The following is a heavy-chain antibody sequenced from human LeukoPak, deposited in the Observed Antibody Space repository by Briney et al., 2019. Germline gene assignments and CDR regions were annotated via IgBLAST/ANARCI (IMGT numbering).Heavy chain of an antibody. CDR2: INTNTGNP. J-gene: IGHJ4*02. CDR1: GYTFTSYA. V-gene: IGHV7-4-1*02. Sequence: ASVKVSCKASGYTFTSYAMNWVRQAPGQGLEWMGWINTNTGNPTYAQGFTGRFVFSLDTSVSTAYLQISSLKAGDTAVYYCANTYYGSGSYAPRWGQGTLVTVSS. CDR3: ANTYYGSGSYAPR. D-gene: IGHD3-10*01.